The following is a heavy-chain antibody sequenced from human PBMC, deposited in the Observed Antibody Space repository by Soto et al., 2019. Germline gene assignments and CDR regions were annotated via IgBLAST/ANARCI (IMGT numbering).Heavy chain of an antibody. V-gene: IGHV4-31*03. CDR2: IYYSGSI. CDR3: ARNYDFWSGYYGY. D-gene: IGHD3-3*01. CDR1: GGSISSGGYY. J-gene: IGHJ4*02. Sequence: QVQLQESGPGLVKPSQTLSLTCTVSGGSISSGGYYWSWIRQHPGKGLEWIGYIYYSGSIYYKPALKSRVTISVDTSKNQFSLKLSSVTAADTAVYYCARNYDFWSGYYGYWGQGTLVTVSS.